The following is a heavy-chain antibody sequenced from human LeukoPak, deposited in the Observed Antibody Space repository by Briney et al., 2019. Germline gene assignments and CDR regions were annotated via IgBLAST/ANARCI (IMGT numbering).Heavy chain of an antibody. CDR2: IYYSGST. D-gene: IGHD1-26*01. Sequence: SETLSLTCTVSGGPISSYYWSWIRQPPGKGLEWIGYIYYSGSTNYNPSLKSRVTISVDTSKNQFSLKLSSVTAADTAVYYCARDRSGSYYVFDYWGQGTLVTVSS. J-gene: IGHJ4*02. CDR3: ARDRSGSYYVFDY. V-gene: IGHV4-59*01. CDR1: GGPISSYY.